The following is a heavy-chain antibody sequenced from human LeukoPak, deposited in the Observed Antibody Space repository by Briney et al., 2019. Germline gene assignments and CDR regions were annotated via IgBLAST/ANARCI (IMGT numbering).Heavy chain of an antibody. V-gene: IGHV3-30-3*01. CDR1: GFTFSSYA. Sequence: HPGRSLRLSCAASGFTFSSYAMHWVRQAPGKGLEWVAVISYDGSNKYYADSVKGRFTISRDNSKNTLYLQMNSLKTEDTAVYYCTTHSNSIAAAGREGGGQGTLVTVSS. D-gene: IGHD6-13*01. CDR3: TTHSNSIAAAGREG. CDR2: ISYDGSNK. J-gene: IGHJ4*02.